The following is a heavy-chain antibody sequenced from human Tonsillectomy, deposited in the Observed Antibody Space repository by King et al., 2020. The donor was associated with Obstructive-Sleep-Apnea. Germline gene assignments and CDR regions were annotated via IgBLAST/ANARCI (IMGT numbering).Heavy chain of an antibody. J-gene: IGHJ4*02. CDR2: IYNNGLT. D-gene: IGHD6-13*01. CDR3: ARTVAAAGTWGFDY. V-gene: IGHV4-28*01. CDR1: GYSISSSIW. Sequence: VQLQESGPGLVKPSDTLSLTCAVSGYSISSSIWWGWFRQPPGKGLECIGYIYNNGLTYYTPSLKSRVTMLVDTSKNHFSLKLSSVTAVDTAVYYCARTVAAAGTWGFDYWGQGTLVTVSS.